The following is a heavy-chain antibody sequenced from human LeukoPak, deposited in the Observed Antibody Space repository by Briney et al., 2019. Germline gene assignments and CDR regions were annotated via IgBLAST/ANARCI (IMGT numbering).Heavy chain of an antibody. D-gene: IGHD1-7*01. J-gene: IGHJ5*02. CDR3: AKGHYSWNLARNWFDP. V-gene: IGHV3-23*01. CDR2: ISGSGDST. CDR1: GFTFSSYA. Sequence: GASLRLSCAASGFTFSSYAMSWVRQAPGKGLAWVSVISGSGDSTDYADSVKGRFTISRDNSRNMLYLQMNSLRAEDTAVYYCAKGHYSWNLARNWFDPWGQGTLVTVSS.